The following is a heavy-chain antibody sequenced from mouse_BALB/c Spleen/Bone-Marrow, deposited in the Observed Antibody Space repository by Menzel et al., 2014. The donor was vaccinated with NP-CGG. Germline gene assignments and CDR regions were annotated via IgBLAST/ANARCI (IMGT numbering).Heavy chain of an antibody. J-gene: IGHJ2*01. CDR1: GFNIKDTY. D-gene: IGHD2-4*01. V-gene: IGHV14-3*02. Sequence: EVHLVESGAELVKPGASVKLSCTASGFNIKDTYMHRVKQRPEQGLEWIGRIDPANGNTKYDPKFQGKATITADTSSNTAYLQLSSLTSEDTAVYYCASYDYGYYFDYWGQGTTLTVSS. CDR2: IDPANGNT. CDR3: ASYDYGYYFDY.